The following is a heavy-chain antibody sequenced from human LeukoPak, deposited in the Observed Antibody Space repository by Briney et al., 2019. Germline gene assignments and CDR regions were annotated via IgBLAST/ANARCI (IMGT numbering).Heavy chain of an antibody. Sequence: ASVKVSCKASGYTFTGYYMHWVRQAPGQGLEWMGGIIPIFGTANYAQKFQGRVTMTRDTSTSTVHMELSSLRSEDTAVYYCARDGRLWWYDYWGQGTLVTVSS. CDR1: GYTFTGYY. D-gene: IGHD2-21*01. CDR3: ARDGRLWWYDY. J-gene: IGHJ4*02. V-gene: IGHV1-46*01. CDR2: IIPIFGTA.